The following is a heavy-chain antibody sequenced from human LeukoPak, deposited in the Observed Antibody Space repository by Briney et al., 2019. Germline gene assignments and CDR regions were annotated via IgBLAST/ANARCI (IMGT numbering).Heavy chain of an antibody. J-gene: IGHJ4*02. Sequence: PGGSLRLSCAASGFTFSSYWMSWVRQAPGKGLEWVANIKQDGSEKYYVDSVKGRFTISRDNAKNSLYLQMNSLRAEDTAVYYCASSGYSEYFDYWGQGTLVTVSS. CDR3: ASSGYSEYFDY. D-gene: IGHD1-26*01. CDR1: GFTFSSYW. V-gene: IGHV3-7*01. CDR2: IKQDGSEK.